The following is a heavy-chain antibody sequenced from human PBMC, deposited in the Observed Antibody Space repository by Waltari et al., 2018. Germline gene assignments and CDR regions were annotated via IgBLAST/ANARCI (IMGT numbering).Heavy chain of an antibody. CDR1: GFIFSNYW. CDR2: IKEDGSAK. V-gene: IGHV3-7*04. CDR3: AKDNVRRWDY. Sequence: EVQLVESGGGLVQPGGSLRLSCPASGFIFSNYWMSWVGQAPGKGLEWVADIKEDGSAKYYVDSVKGRFTISRDNAKNSLYLQMNSLRAEDTAVYYCAKDNVRRWDYWGQGTLVTVSS. D-gene: IGHD2-15*01. J-gene: IGHJ4*02.